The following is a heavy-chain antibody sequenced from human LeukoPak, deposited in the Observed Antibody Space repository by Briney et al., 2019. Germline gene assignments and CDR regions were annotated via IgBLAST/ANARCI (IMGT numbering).Heavy chain of an antibody. V-gene: IGHV3-74*01. CDR2: ISTDGYTT. J-gene: IGHJ4*02. D-gene: IGHD2-15*01. Sequence: GGSLRLSCAASGLAFSAYKMHWVRQAPRKGLVWVSRISTDGYTTDYADFVKGRFTASRDNTKNTWSLEMNSLRAEDTAVYYCVVGGSPGYWGQGTLVTVSS. CDR3: VVGGSPGY. CDR1: GLAFSAYK.